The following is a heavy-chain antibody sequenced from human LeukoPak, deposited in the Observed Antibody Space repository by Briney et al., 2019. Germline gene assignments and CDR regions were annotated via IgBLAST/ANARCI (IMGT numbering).Heavy chain of an antibody. CDR2: IIPMFGIV. J-gene: IGHJ6*03. CDR1: GGTFSSYA. CDR3: ASAPEGYYYYYYMDV. Sequence: SVKVSCKASGGTFSSYAISWVRPAPGQGLEWMGGIIPMFGIVNYAQRFQGRVTITADKSTSTAYVELSSLRSEDTAVYYCASAPEGYYYYYYMDVWGKGTTVTVSS. V-gene: IGHV1-69*17.